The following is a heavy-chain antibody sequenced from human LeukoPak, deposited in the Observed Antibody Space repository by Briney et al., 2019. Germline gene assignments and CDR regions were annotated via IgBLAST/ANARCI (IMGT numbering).Heavy chain of an antibody. D-gene: IGHD4-23*01. CDR2: INHSGST. V-gene: IGHV4-34*01. J-gene: IGHJ4*02. CDR3: ARYGGKFDY. CDR1: GGSFSGYY. Sequence: PSETLSLTCAVYGGSFSGYYWSWIRQPPGKGLEWIGEINHSGSTNYNPSLKSRVTVSVDTSKNQFSLKLSSVTAADTAVYYCARYGGKFDYWGQGTLVTVSS.